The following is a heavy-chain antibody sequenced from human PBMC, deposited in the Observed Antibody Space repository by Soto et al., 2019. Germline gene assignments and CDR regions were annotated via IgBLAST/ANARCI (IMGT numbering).Heavy chain of an antibody. V-gene: IGHV6-1*01. Sequence: SXTCAISGYSVCSNSAAWNWIRQSPSRGLEWLGRTYYRSKWYNDYAVSVKSRITINPDTSKNQFSLQLNSVTPEETAVYYCARDSLREYSSLSFDPWGQGTLVTVSS. CDR1: GYSVCSNSAA. D-gene: IGHD5-18*01. CDR3: ARDSLREYSSLSFDP. J-gene: IGHJ5*02. CDR2: TYYRSKWYN.